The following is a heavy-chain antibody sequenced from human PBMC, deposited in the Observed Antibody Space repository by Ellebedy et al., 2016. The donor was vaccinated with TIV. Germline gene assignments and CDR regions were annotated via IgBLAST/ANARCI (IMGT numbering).Heavy chain of an antibody. CDR1: GYTFTGYY. CDR3: ARGHSSSSDDYFDY. Sequence: ASVKVSXXASGYTFTGYYMHWVRQAPGQGLEWMGWINPNSGGTNYAQKFQGWVTMTRDTSISTAYMELSSLRSDDTAVYYCARGHSSSSDDYFDYWGQGTLVTVSS. J-gene: IGHJ4*02. D-gene: IGHD6-6*01. CDR2: INPNSGGT. V-gene: IGHV1-2*04.